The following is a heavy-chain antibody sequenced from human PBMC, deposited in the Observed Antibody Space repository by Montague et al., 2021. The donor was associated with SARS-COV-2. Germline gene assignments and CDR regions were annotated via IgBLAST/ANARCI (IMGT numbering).Heavy chain of an antibody. V-gene: IGHV4-39*01. J-gene: IGHJ5*02. D-gene: IGHD3-16*01. CDR3: ARPRDNLGSLSCFAP. CDR1: AGSIRDTDYF. CDR2: IYYSGTT. Sequence: SETLSLTCTVSAGSIRDTDYFWGWIRQPPGKGLEWIGSIYYSGTTYYNPSLKSRVTISVDTSKNQFSLKLSSVTAADTAVYFCARPRDNLGSLSCFAPWGQGTLVTVSS.